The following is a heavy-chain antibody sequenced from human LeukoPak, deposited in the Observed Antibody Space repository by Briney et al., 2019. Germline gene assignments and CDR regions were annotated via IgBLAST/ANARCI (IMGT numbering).Heavy chain of an antibody. J-gene: IGHJ6*02. CDR1: GGSISSYY. Sequence: PSETLSLTCTVSGGSISSYYWSWIRQPPRKGLEGIGYIYYSGSTNYNPSLKSRATISVDTSKNQFSLKLSSVTAADTAVYYCARGSWGFGELYYGMDVWGQGTTVTVSS. D-gene: IGHD3-10*01. CDR2: IYYSGST. V-gene: IGHV4-59*01. CDR3: ARGSWGFGELYYGMDV.